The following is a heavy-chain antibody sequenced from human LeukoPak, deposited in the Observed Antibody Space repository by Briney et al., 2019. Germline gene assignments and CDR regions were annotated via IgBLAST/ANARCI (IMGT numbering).Heavy chain of an antibody. V-gene: IGHV4-34*01. Sequence: SETLSLTCTVSGGSISSYYWSWIRQPPGKGLEWIGEINHSGSTNYNPSLKSRVTISVDTSKNQFSLKLSSVTAADTAVYYCARVTYCSGGSCYSAVLYYFDYWGQGTLVTVSS. J-gene: IGHJ4*02. CDR3: ARVTYCSGGSCYSAVLYYFDY. CDR1: GGSISSYY. D-gene: IGHD2-15*01. CDR2: INHSGST.